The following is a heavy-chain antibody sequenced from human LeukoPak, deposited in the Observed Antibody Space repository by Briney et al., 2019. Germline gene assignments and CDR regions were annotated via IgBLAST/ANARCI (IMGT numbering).Heavy chain of an antibody. V-gene: IGHV4-34*01. CDR1: GGSFSGYY. CDR3: ARGPYDSSRD. D-gene: IGHD3-22*01. CDR2: INHSGNT. J-gene: IGHJ4*02. Sequence: SETLSLTCAVYGGSFSGYYWSWIRQPPGKGLEWIGEINHSGNTNYNPSLKSRVTISVDTSKNQFSLRLSSVTAADTAVYYCARGPYDSSRDWGQGTLVTVSS.